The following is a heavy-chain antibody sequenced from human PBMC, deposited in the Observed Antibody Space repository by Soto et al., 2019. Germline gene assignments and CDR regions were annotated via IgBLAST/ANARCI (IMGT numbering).Heavy chain of an antibody. V-gene: IGHV4-31*03. CDR2: IYHSGTT. CDR3: ARAAPSRISSYGMDV. J-gene: IGHJ6*04. CDR1: GGSISTGGYY. Sequence: PSETLSLTCSVSGGSISTGGYYWSWIRQLPGKGLEWIGYIYHSGTTYHNPPLKSRLSISVDTSKNQFSLHLNSVTAADTAVYYCARAAPSRISSYGMDVWAKGTKVTFSS. D-gene: IGHD6-6*01.